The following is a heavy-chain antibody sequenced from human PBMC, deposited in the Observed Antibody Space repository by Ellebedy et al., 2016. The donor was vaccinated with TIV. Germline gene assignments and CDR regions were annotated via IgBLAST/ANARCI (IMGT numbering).Heavy chain of an antibody. CDR1: GFTFSIYA. D-gene: IGHD3-22*01. V-gene: IGHV3-23*01. CDR2: ISQNGGGT. Sequence: LSLTCAASGFTFSIYAMGWVRQAPGKGLEWVSTISQNGGGTNYADSVKGRFTISRDNAKNTLYLQMNSLRAEDTAVYYCAEGRNYYDNRAYCGYWGQGTLVTVPS. J-gene: IGHJ4*02. CDR3: AEGRNYYDNRAYCGY.